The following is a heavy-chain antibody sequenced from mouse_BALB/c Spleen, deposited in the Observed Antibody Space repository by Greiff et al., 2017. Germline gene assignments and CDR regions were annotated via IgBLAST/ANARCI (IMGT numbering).Heavy chain of an antibody. Sequence: EVMLVESGGGLVKPGGSLKLSCAASGFTFSSYAMSWVRQTPEKRLEWVASISSGGSTYYPDSVKGRFTISRDNARNILYLQMSSLRSEDTAMYYWARGLGGNYGYAMDYWGQGTSGTVSA. D-gene: IGHD2-1*01. CDR3: ARGLGGNYGYAMDY. CDR1: GFTFSSYA. CDR2: ISSGGST. J-gene: IGHJ4*01. V-gene: IGHV5-6-5*01.